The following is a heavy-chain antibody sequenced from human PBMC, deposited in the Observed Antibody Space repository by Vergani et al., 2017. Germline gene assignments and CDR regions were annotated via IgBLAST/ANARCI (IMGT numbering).Heavy chain of an antibody. CDR2: IIPIFGTA. CDR3: ARSTDYCSSTSCYTGNC. V-gene: IGHV1-69*01. Sequence: QVQLVQSGAEVKKPGSSVKVSCKASGGTFSSYAISWVRQAPGQGLEWMGGIIPIFGTANYAQKFQGRVTITADESTSTAYMELSSLRSEDTAVYYCARSTDYCSSTSCYTGNCWGQGTLVTVSS. J-gene: IGHJ4*02. D-gene: IGHD2-2*02. CDR1: GGTFSSYA.